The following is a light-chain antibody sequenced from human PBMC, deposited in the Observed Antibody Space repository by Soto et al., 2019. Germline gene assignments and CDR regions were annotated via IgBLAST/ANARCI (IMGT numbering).Light chain of an antibody. CDR1: SSDVGGYNY. CDR3: SSYAGSNNFV. CDR2: EVS. Sequence: QSALTQPPSASGSPGQSVTISCTGTSSDVGGYNYVSWYQQHPGKAPKLMIYEVSKRPSGVPDRFSGSKSGNTASLTVSGLKAEDEADYYCSSYAGSNNFVFGTGPKLTVL. J-gene: IGLJ1*01. V-gene: IGLV2-8*01.